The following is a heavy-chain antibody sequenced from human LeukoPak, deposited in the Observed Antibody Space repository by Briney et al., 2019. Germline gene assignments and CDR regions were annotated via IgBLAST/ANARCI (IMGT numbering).Heavy chain of an antibody. D-gene: IGHD3-22*01. CDR3: AKRDDSGGNLVDL. Sequence: SETLSLTCTVSGGSISSYYWSWIRQPAGKGLEWIGRIYTSGSTNYNPSLKSRVTMSVDTSKNQFSLKLSSLSAADTSVYYCAKRDDSGGNLVDLWGQGTLVTVS. V-gene: IGHV4-4*07. CDR1: GGSISSYY. J-gene: IGHJ4*02. CDR2: IYTSGST.